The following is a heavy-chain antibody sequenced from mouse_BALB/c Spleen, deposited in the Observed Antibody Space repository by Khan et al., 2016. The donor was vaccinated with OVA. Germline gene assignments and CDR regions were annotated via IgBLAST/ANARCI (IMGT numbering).Heavy chain of an antibody. CDR1: GYSITSDYA. CDR3: VRYGTSSTGVGTDFDY. CDR2: IKYSGST. V-gene: IGHV3-2*02. Sequence: EVELVESGPGLVKPSQSLSLTCTVTGYSITSDYAWNWIRQFPGNKLEWMGYIKYSGSTSYNPSLKSRISITRDTSKNQFFLQLKSVTTEDTATYDCVRYGTSSTGVGTDFDYWGQGTTVTVSS. D-gene: IGHD1-1*01. J-gene: IGHJ2*01.